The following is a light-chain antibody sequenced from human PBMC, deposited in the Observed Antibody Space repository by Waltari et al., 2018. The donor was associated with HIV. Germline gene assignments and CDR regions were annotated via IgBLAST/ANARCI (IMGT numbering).Light chain of an antibody. Sequence: QSVLTQSPSASGTPGQRVIISCSGTISNIGSKTVNWYRQLPGTAPKLLIYRDVTRPSGVPDRFSGSKSGTSASLAISGLQSEDEADYYCAAWDDSLNSYVFGPGTKVTVL. CDR2: RDV. V-gene: IGLV1-44*01. CDR1: ISNIGSKT. CDR3: AAWDDSLNSYV. J-gene: IGLJ1*01.